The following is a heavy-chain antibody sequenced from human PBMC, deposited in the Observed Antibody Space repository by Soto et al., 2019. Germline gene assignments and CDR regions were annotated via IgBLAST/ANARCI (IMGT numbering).Heavy chain of an antibody. Sequence: SETLSLTCTVSGGSISSYYWSWIRQPPGKGLEWIGYIYYSGSTNYNPSLKSRVTISVDTSKNQFSLKLSSVTAADTAVYYCARDRPEGFDYWGQGTLVTVSS. CDR2: IYYSGST. CDR3: ARDRPEGFDY. J-gene: IGHJ4*02. V-gene: IGHV4-59*01. CDR1: GGSISSYY.